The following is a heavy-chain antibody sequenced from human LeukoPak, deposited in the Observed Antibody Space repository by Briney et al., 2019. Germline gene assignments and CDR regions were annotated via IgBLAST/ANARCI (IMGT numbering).Heavy chain of an antibody. J-gene: IGHJ4*02. D-gene: IGHD3-22*01. CDR1: GNSISSGDNY. CDR2: IYTSGST. V-gene: IGHV4-61*02. CDR3: ATASYSYDINGWVPFDY. Sequence: PSETLSLTCTVSGNSISSGDNYWSWIRQPAGKGLEWIGRIYTSGSTNYNPSLKSRVTISGDTSKNQFSLRLSSVTAADTAVYYCATASYSYDINGWVPFDYWGQGTLVAVSS.